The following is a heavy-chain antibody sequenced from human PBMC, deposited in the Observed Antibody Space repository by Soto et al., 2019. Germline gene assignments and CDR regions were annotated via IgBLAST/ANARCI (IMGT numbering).Heavy chain of an antibody. Sequence: QVQLVQSGAEVKKPGASVKVSCKASGYSFTDYHIHWVRQAPGQGLEWLGRINPKSGGTSTAQKVQGWVTMTTDTSNSTASMELTRLTSDDTAIYYCARGDSTDCSNGVCSFFYNHDMDVWGQGTTVTVSS. CDR2: INPKSGGT. D-gene: IGHD2-8*01. V-gene: IGHV1-2*04. CDR3: ARGDSTDCSNGVCSFFYNHDMDV. J-gene: IGHJ6*02. CDR1: GYSFTDYH.